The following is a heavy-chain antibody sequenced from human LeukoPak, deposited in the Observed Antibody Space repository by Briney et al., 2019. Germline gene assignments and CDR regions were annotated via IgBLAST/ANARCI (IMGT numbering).Heavy chain of an antibody. CDR2: IDPSDSYT. CDR1: GYSFPSYW. Sequence: ESLKISCKGSGYSFPSYWITWVRQMPGKGLEWMGRIDPSDSYTNYSPSFQGHVTISADKSISTAYLQWSSLKASDTAMYYCARSYSGYDYLDYWGQGTLVTVSS. J-gene: IGHJ4*02. D-gene: IGHD5-12*01. CDR3: ARSYSGYDYLDY. V-gene: IGHV5-10-1*01.